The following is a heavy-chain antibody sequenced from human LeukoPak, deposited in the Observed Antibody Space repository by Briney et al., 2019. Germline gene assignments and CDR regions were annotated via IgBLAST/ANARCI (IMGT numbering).Heavy chain of an antibody. D-gene: IGHD3-9*01. V-gene: IGHV3-21*01. CDR2: ISSSSSYI. CDR3: ARGVGYDILTGYPSAANWFDP. J-gene: IGHJ5*02. CDR1: GFTFSSYS. Sequence: AGGSLRLSCAACGFTFSSYSMNWVRQARGKGLEWVSSISSSSSYIYYADSVKGRFTISRDNAKNALYLQMNSLSAEHAAVYYCARGVGYDILTGYPSAANWFDPWGQGTLVTVSS.